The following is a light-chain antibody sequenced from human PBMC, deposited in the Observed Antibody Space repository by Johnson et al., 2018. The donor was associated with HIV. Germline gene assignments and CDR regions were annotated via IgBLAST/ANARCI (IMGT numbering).Light chain of an antibody. CDR1: SSNIGNSY. CDR3: GTWARSLSGV. Sequence: QSVLTQPPSVSAAPGQKVTISCSGSSSNIGNSYVCWYRQLPGTAPKLLMYSNNQRPSGVPDRFSGTKSGTSASLGITGLHTGDEADYYCGTWARSLSGVFGTGTNVTVL. CDR2: SNN. J-gene: IGLJ1*01. V-gene: IGLV1-51*01.